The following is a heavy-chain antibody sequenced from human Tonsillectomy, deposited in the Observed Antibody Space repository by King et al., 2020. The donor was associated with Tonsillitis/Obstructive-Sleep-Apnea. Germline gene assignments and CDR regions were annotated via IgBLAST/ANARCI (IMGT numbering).Heavy chain of an antibody. Sequence: PASGFTFSSNGMHWVRQAPGKGLEWVAIISYDGSYKYYADSVKGRFTISRDNSKNTVHLQMNALRREDTAVYYCAEESLRELLHFFESWGPGTLVTVSS. V-gene: IGHV3-30*18. CDR1: GFTFSSNG. J-gene: IGHJ4*01. D-gene: IGHD3-10*01. CDR2: ISYDGSYK. CDR3: AEESLRELLHFFES.